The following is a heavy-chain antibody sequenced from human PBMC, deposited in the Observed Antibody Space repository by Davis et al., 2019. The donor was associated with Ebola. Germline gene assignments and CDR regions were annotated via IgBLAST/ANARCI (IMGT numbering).Heavy chain of an antibody. Sequence: MPSETLSLTCAVSGGYIISSNWWSWVRQPPGKGLEWIGEIYQSGNTNYNPSLKSRVTISVDKSKNQFSLKLSSVTAADTAVYYCATQYSNGWFDPWGQGTLVTVSS. CDR1: GGYIISSNW. CDR3: ATQYSNGWFDP. D-gene: IGHD4-11*01. CDR2: IYQSGNT. V-gene: IGHV4-4*02. J-gene: IGHJ5*02.